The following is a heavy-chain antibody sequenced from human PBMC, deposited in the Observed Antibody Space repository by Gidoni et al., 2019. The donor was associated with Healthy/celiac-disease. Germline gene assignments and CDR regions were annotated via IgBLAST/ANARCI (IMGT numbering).Heavy chain of an antibody. Sequence: QVQLQESGPGLVKPSQTLSLTCTVSGGSISSGDYYWSWIRQPPGKGLEWIGYIYYSGSNYYNPSLKSRVTISVDTSKNQFSLKLSSVTAADTAVYYCARGQDGYCSGGNCDAFDIWGQGTMVTVSS. CDR3: ARGQDGYCSGGNCDAFDI. CDR1: GGSISSGDYY. CDR2: IYYSGSN. J-gene: IGHJ3*02. D-gene: IGHD2-15*01. V-gene: IGHV4-30-4*01.